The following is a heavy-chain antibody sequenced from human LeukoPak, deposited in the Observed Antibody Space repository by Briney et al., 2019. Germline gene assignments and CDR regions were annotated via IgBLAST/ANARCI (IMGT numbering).Heavy chain of an antibody. Sequence: GGSLRLSCAASGFTFSSYSMNWVRQAPGKGLEWVSSISSSSSYIYYADSVKGRFTISRDNAKNSLYLQVNSLRAEDTAVYYCTRDRGYFTMTINYFDYWGQGTLVTVSS. CDR2: ISSSSSYI. CDR1: GFTFSSYS. V-gene: IGHV3-21*01. D-gene: IGHD3-22*01. CDR3: TRDRGYFTMTINYFDY. J-gene: IGHJ4*02.